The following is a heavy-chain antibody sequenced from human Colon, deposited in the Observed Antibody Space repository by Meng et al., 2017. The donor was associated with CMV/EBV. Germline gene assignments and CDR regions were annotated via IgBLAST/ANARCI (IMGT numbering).Heavy chain of an antibody. CDR3: ARLLYYGMDV. V-gene: IGHV3-48*04. Sequence: LSLTCAASGFTFNTFWMTWVRQAPGKGLEWVSYITKSRSPTNYADSVKGRFTISRDNAKNSLYLQMNSLRSEDTAVYYCARLLYYGMDVWGQGTTVTVSS. CDR2: ITKSRSPT. J-gene: IGHJ6*02. CDR1: GFTFNTFW.